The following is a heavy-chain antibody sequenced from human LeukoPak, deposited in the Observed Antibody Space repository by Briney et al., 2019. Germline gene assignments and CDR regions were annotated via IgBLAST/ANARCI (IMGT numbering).Heavy chain of an antibody. CDR1: GFAISTYA. Sequence: GGSLRPSCAASGFAISTYAMAWVRQAPGKGLEWISSLSSGRSPSYSDSLEGRLTMSSDNARNTLYLQMDNLRGEDTAMYYCARQLGYCAAGTCYFDSWGHGTQVTVSS. V-gene: IGHV3-69-1*01. J-gene: IGHJ4*01. CDR2: LSSGRSP. D-gene: IGHD2-8*02. CDR3: ARQLGYCAAGTCYFDS.